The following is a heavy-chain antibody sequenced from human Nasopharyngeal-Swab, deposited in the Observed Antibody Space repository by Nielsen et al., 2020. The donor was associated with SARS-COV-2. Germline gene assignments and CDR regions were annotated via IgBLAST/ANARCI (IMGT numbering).Heavy chain of an antibody. CDR2: IYRGGTP. CDR1: GFTVGTNF. D-gene: IGHD4-11*01. J-gene: IGHJ4*02. Sequence: GESLKISCAASGFTVGTNFMNWVRQVPGKGLEWVSIIYRGGTPYYADSVKGRFTFSRDNSKNTVYLQMDSLRVEDTAVYYCARGGDYSDYGGFDYFDYWGQGTLVTVSS. CDR3: ARGGDYSDYGGFDYFDY. V-gene: IGHV3-66*01.